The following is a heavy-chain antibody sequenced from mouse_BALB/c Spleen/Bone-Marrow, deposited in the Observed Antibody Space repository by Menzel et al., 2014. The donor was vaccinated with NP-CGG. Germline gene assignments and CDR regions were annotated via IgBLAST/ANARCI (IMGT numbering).Heavy chain of an antibody. CDR2: IYPGDGDT. D-gene: IGHD2-1*01. CDR1: GYTFSSYW. CDR3: AIRNYDLDY. Sequence: QVQLQQSGAELVRPGSSVKISCQASGYTFSSYWMNWVKQRPGQGLEWIGQIYPGDGDTNYSGKFKGKATLTADESSSTAYMQLSSLTSEDSAVYFCAIRNYDLDYWGQGTTLTVSS. V-gene: IGHV1-80*01. J-gene: IGHJ2*01.